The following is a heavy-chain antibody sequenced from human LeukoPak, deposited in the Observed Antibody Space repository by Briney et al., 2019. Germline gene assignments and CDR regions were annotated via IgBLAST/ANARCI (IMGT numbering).Heavy chain of an antibody. CDR1: GNTFTSYD. Sequence: ASVKVSCKASGNTFTSYDINWVRQATGQGLEWMGWMNPNSGNTGYTQKFQGRVTMTRNTSISTAYMELSGLRSEDTAMYYCARTRILDVWGQGTTVSVSS. J-gene: IGHJ6*02. CDR3: ARTRILDV. V-gene: IGHV1-8*01. D-gene: IGHD2-15*01. CDR2: MNPNSGNT.